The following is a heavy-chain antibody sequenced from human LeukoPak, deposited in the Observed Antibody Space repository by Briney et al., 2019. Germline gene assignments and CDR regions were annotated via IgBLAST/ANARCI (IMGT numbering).Heavy chain of an antibody. D-gene: IGHD3-9*01. CDR3: ARPYYDILTGYWTLDY. V-gene: IGHV1-2*02. Sequence: ASVKVSCKASGYTFTGYYMHWVRQAPGQGLGWMGWINPNSGGTNYAQKFQGRVTMTRDTSISTAYMELSRLRSDDTAVYYCARPYYDILTGYWTLDYWGQGTLVTVSS. CDR2: INPNSGGT. CDR1: GYTFTGYY. J-gene: IGHJ4*02.